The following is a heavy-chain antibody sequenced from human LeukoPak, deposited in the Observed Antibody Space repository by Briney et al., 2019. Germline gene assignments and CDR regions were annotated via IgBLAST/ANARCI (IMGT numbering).Heavy chain of an antibody. V-gene: IGHV3-7*01. D-gene: IGHD2-15*01. CDR3: ARDRRYCSGGSCYSGGWFDP. Sequence: GGSLRLSCAASGSTFSSYWMSWVRQAPGKGLEWVANIKQDGSEKYYVDSVKGRFTISRDNAKNSLYLQMNSLRAEDTAVYYCARDRRYCSGGSCYSGGWFDPWGQGTLVTVSS. CDR2: IKQDGSEK. CDR1: GSTFSSYW. J-gene: IGHJ5*02.